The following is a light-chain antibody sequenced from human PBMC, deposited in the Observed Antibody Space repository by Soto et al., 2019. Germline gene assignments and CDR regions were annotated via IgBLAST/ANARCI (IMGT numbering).Light chain of an antibody. V-gene: IGKV1-12*01. Sequence: DIQMTQSPSSVSASVGDRVTITCRASQGINSWLAWYQQKPGKAPKLLIYAASGLQSGAPSRFSGSGSGTDFTLTISSLQPEDSGTYYCQRANSFPFAFGPGTTVDIK. CDR1: QGINSW. J-gene: IGKJ3*01. CDR3: QRANSFPFA. CDR2: AAS.